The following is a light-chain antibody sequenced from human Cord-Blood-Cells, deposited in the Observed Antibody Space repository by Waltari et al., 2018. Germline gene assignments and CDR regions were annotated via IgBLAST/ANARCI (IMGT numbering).Light chain of an antibody. CDR1: ALPKKY. Sequence: SYELTQPPSVSVSPGQTAXITXSXDALPKKYAYCYQQKSGQAPVLVIYEDSKRPSGIPERFSGSSSGTMATLTISGAQVEDEADYYCYSTDSSGNHRVFGGGTKLTVL. V-gene: IGLV3-10*01. J-gene: IGLJ2*01. CDR2: EDS. CDR3: YSTDSSGNHRV.